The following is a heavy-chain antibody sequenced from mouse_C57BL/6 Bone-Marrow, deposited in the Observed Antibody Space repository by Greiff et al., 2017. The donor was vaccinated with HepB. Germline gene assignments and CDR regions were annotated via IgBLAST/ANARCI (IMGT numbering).Heavy chain of an antibody. CDR1: EYEFPSHD. D-gene: IGHD2-2*01. Sequence: EVMLVESGGGLVQPGESLKLSCESNEYEFPSHDMSWVRKTPEKRLELVAAINSDGGSTYYPDTMERRFIISRDNTKKTLYLQMSSLRSEDTALYYCARHRNYGYAAHYAMDYWGQGTSVPVSS. V-gene: IGHV5-2*01. CDR3: ARHRNYGYAAHYAMDY. CDR2: INSDGGST. J-gene: IGHJ4*01.